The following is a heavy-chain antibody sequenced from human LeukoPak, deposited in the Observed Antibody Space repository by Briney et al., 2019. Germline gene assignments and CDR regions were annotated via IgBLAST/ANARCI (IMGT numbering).Heavy chain of an antibody. V-gene: IGHV3-48*02. D-gene: IGHD4-17*01. CDR1: GFTFTSYS. Sequence: PGGSLRLSCAASGFTFTSYSMNWVRQAPGKGLEWVSYISTSSSTIYYADSVKGRFTISRDNAKNSLYLQMNSLRDGDTAVYYCARGSYGDYYFDYWGQGTLVTVSS. J-gene: IGHJ4*02. CDR3: ARGSYGDYYFDY. CDR2: ISTSSSTI.